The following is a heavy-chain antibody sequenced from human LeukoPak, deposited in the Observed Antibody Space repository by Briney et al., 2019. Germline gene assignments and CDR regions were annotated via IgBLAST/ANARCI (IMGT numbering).Heavy chain of an antibody. CDR2: ISWDGGST. CDR1: GFTFDDYT. D-gene: IGHD5-24*01. V-gene: IGHV3-43*01. J-gene: IGHJ4*02. Sequence: GGSLRLSCAASGFTFDDYTMHWVRQAPGKGLEWVSLISWDGGSTYYADSVKGRFTISRDNSKNSLYLQMNSLRTEDTASYYCAKAQRTDDGYNLGYWGQGTLVTVSS. CDR3: AKAQRTDDGYNLGY.